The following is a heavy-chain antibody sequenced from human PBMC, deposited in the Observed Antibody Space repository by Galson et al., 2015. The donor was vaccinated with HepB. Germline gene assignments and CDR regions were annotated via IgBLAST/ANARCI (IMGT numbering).Heavy chain of an antibody. CDR3: AKVVSGSYMPYYYAMDV. J-gene: IGHJ6*02. CDR1: GFPFSSYG. V-gene: IGHV3-30*18. D-gene: IGHD3-10*01. CDR2: ISYDGSNK. Sequence: SLRLSCAASGFPFSSYGMHWVRRAPGKGLEWVAVISYDGSNKYYADSVKGRFTISRDNSKNTLFLQVNSLRPEDTAVYYCAKVVSGSYMPYYYAMDVWGQGTTVTVSS.